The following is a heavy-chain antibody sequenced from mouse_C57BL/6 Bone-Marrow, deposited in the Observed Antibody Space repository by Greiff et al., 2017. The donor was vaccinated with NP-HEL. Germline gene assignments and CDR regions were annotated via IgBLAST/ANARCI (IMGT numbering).Heavy chain of an antibody. CDR3: ARYYGSSHWYFDV. Sequence: EVQLQQSGPELVKPGASVKISCKASGYSFTDYHMNWVKQSHGKSLEWIGVINPNYGTTSYNQKFKGKATLTVDQSSSTAYMQLNSLTSEDSAVYYCARYYGSSHWYFDVWGTGTTVTVSS. D-gene: IGHD1-1*01. CDR2: INPNYGTT. CDR1: GYSFTDYH. J-gene: IGHJ1*03. V-gene: IGHV1-39*01.